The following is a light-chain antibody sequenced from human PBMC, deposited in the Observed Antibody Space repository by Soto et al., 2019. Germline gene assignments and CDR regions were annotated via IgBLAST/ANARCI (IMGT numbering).Light chain of an antibody. Sequence: QSVLTQPASVSGSPGQPITISCTGTSSDVGIYNLVSWYQHFPGKAPKLMIYEVNKRPSGVSNRFSGSKSGSTASLTISGLQADDEADYYCFSYTRSGSFVFGTGTKVTVL. V-gene: IGLV2-23*02. CDR1: SSDVGIYNL. CDR2: EVN. CDR3: FSYTRSGSFV. J-gene: IGLJ1*01.